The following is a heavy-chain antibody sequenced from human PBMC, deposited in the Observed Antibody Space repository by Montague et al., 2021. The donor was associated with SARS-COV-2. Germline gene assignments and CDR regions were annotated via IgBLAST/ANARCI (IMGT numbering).Heavy chain of an antibody. CDR1: AASISSSNYY. J-gene: IGHJ4*02. Sequence: SETLSLTCTVSAASISSSNYYWGWLRPPTGLGLVWNGNNCCSTNTYYNPSLQSRVTISVDTSKKQFTLKLSSVTAADTAVYYCARETGNSCCFRQFDCWGQGTLVTVSS. V-gene: IGHV4-39*01. CDR2: NCCSTNT. D-gene: IGHD2-15*01. CDR3: ARETGNSCCFRQFDC.